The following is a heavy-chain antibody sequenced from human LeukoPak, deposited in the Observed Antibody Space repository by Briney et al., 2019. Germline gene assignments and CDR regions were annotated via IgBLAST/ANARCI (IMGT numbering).Heavy chain of an antibody. CDR1: GYTLTELS. CDR2: FDPEDGET. D-gene: IGHD6-13*01. J-gene: IGHJ4*02. Sequence: GASVKDSCKVSGYTLTELSMHWVRQAPGKGLEWMGGFDPEDGETIYAQKFQGRVTMTEDTSTDTAYMELSSLRSEDTAVYYCATVGAAAVTGYFDYWGQGTLVTVSS. CDR3: ATVGAAAVTGYFDY. V-gene: IGHV1-24*01.